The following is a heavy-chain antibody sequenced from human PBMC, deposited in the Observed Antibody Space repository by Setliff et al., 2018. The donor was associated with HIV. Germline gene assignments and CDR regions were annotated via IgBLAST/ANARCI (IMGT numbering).Heavy chain of an antibody. D-gene: IGHD1-26*01. CDR3: ANLWKVGA. Sequence: PGGSLRLSCAASKFTFSGYWMSWVRQAPGKGLEWVANIKQDGREKYYVDSVKGRFTISRDNARTSLFLEMRSLRDEDTAVYLCANLWKVGAWGRGTLVTVSS. CDR2: IKQDGREK. CDR1: KFTFSGYW. V-gene: IGHV3-7*03. J-gene: IGHJ5*02.